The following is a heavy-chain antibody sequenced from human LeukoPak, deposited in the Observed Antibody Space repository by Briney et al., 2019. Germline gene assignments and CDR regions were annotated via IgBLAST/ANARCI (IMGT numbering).Heavy chain of an antibody. CDR3: AKVKRYSPAGGNDY. V-gene: IGHV3-30*18. D-gene: IGHD3-9*01. Sequence: PGGSLRLSCAASGFTFSSYGMHWVRQAPGKGLEWVAVISYDGSNKYYADSVKGRFTISRDNSKNTLYLQMNSLRAEDTAVYYCAKVKRYSPAGGNDYWGQGTLVTVSS. CDR1: GFTFSSYG. CDR2: ISYDGSNK. J-gene: IGHJ4*02.